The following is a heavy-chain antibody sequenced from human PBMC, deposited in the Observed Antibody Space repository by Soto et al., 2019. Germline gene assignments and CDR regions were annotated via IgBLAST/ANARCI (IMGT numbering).Heavy chain of an antibody. CDR1: GFTFSSYS. J-gene: IGHJ5*02. CDR2: ISSSSYI. Sequence: PGGSLRLSCAASGFTFSSYSMNWVRQAPGKGLEWVSSISSSSYIYYADSVKGRFTISRDNAKNSLYLQMNSLRAEDTAVYYCARDATTYYDFWSGYSAPFDPWGQGTLVTVSS. D-gene: IGHD3-3*01. V-gene: IGHV3-21*01. CDR3: ARDATTYYDFWSGYSAPFDP.